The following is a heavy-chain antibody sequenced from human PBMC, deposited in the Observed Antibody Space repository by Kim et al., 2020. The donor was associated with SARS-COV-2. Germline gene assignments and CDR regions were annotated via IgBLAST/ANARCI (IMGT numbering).Heavy chain of an antibody. J-gene: IGHJ4*02. Sequence: GGSLRLSCAASGFTFSSYSMNWVRQAPGKGLEWVSYISSSSTIYYADSVKGRFTISRDKAKNSLYLQMNSLRDEDTAVYYCARGPVSTTVTTVDYWGQGTLVTVSS. CDR3: ARGPVSTTVTTVDY. CDR2: ISSSSTI. D-gene: IGHD4-17*01. V-gene: IGHV3-48*02. CDR1: GFTFSSYS.